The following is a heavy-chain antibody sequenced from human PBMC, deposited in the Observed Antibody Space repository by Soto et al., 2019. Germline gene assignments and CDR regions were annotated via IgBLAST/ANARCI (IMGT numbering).Heavy chain of an antibody. V-gene: IGHV3-7*01. CDR3: ARARRYYGLGSSSFDY. CDR1: GFTFTTYW. CDR2: IKPDESAK. D-gene: IGHD3-10*01. J-gene: IGHJ4*02. Sequence: EMQLVDSGGGLVQPGGSLRLSCAASGFTFTTYWMAWVRQAPGKGLEWVANIKPDESAKNYVDSVKGRFTISRDNAINSVYLQMNSLRAEDTAVYYCARARRYYGLGSSSFDYWGQGTLVTVSS.